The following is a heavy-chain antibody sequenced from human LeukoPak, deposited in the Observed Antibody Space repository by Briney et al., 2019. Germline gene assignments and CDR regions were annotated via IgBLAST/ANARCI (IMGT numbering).Heavy chain of an antibody. V-gene: IGHV4-59*01. CDR3: ARVSDYYDSSGPIQASDY. D-gene: IGHD3-22*01. CDR2: IYYSGST. CDR1: GGSISSYY. Sequence: PSETLSLTCTVSGGSISSYYWSWIRQPPGKGLEWIGYIYYSGSTNYNPSLKSRVTISVDTSKNQFSLKLSSVTAADTAVYYCARVSDYYDSSGPIQASDYWGQGTLVTVSS. J-gene: IGHJ4*02.